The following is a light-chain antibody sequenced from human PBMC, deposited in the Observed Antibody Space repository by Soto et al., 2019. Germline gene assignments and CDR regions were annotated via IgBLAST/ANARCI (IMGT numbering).Light chain of an antibody. J-gene: IGLJ3*02. CDR3: TSYTSNRTGV. CDR1: SSDVGNYNR. Sequence: QSALTQPPSVSGSPGQSVTISCTGTSSDVGNYNRVSWYQQPPGTAPKLMIYEVTNRPSGVPNRFSASKSGNTASLTISRLQAEDEADYYCTSYTSNRTGVFGGGTKVTVL. V-gene: IGLV2-18*02. CDR2: EVT.